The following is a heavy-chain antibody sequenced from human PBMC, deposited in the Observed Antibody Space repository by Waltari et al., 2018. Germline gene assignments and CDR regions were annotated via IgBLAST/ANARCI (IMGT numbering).Heavy chain of an antibody. J-gene: IGHJ4*02. CDR3: ARGGYHPANFDF. CDR2: IHHTGTT. V-gene: IGHV4-38-2*01. D-gene: IGHD2-15*01. Sequence: QMHLPESGPGLVKPSETLSLTCALSGYSISNNYYWAWIRQSPEKGLEWMGAIHHTGTTYYNPSLNSRITMSVDTPNNQFSLKLNSVTAADTAVYYCARGGYHPANFDFWGQGILVTVSS. CDR1: GYSISNNYY.